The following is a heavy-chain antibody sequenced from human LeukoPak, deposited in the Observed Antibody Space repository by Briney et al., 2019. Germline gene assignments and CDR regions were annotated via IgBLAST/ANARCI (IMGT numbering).Heavy chain of an antibody. CDR2: IYSGGNT. D-gene: IGHD4-17*01. Sequence: GGSLRLSCTVSGFTVSSNSWSWVRQAPGKGLEWVSFIYSGGNTHYSDSVKGRFTLSRDNSKNTLYLQMNSLRAEDTAVYYCARDPDGDPVGPWGQGTLVTVSS. CDR3: ARDPDGDPVGP. V-gene: IGHV3-53*01. J-gene: IGHJ5*02. CDR1: GFTVSSNS.